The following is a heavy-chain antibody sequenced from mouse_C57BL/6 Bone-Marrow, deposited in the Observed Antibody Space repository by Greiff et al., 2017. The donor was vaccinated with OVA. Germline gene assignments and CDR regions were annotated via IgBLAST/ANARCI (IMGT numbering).Heavy chain of an antibody. CDR3: ARWEDWYYFDY. CDR2: IDPSDSYT. CDR1: GYTFTSYW. Sequence: QVQLKQPGAELVKPGASVKLSCKASGYTFTSYWMQWVKQRPGQGLEWIGEIDPSDSYTNYNQKFKGKATFTVDTSSSTAYMQLSSLTSEDSAVYYCARWEDWYYFDYWGQGTTLTVSS. D-gene: IGHD4-1*01. V-gene: IGHV1-50*01. J-gene: IGHJ2*01.